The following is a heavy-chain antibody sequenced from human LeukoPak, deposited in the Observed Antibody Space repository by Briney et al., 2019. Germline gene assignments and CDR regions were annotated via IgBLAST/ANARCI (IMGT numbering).Heavy chain of an antibody. V-gene: IGHV1-69*04. J-gene: IGHJ3*02. D-gene: IGHD2-2*01. CDR3: AREGIVVVPAAIVAFDI. Sequence: SVKVSCKASGGTFSSYAISWVRQAPGQGLEWMGRIIPIFGIANYAQKFQGRVTITVDKSTSTAYMELSSLRSEDTAVYYCAREGIVVVPAAIVAFDIWGQGTMVTVSS. CDR1: GGTFSSYA. CDR2: IIPIFGIA.